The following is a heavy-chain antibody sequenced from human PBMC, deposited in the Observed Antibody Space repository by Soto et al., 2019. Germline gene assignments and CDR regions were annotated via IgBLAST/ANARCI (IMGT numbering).Heavy chain of an antibody. CDR2: INHSGST. J-gene: IGHJ5*02. Sequence: SETLSLTCAVYGGSFSGYYWSWIRQPPGKGLEWIGEINHSGSTNYNPSLKSRVTISVDTSKNQFSLKLSSVTAADTAVYYCARYEYQLTNWFDPWGQGTLVTVAS. V-gene: IGHV4-34*01. D-gene: IGHD2-2*01. CDR1: GGSFSGYY. CDR3: ARYEYQLTNWFDP.